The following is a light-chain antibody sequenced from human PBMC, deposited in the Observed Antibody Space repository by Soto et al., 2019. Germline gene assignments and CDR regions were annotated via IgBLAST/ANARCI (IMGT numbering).Light chain of an antibody. CDR1: SSDVGSYNL. CDR2: EGS. Sequence: SALTQPASVNGSPGQSITISCTGTSSDVGSYNLVSWYQQHPGKAPKLMIYEGSKRPSGVSNRFSGSKSGNTASLTISGLQAEDEADYYCCSYAGSSTPYVFGTGTKVTVL. J-gene: IGLJ1*01. V-gene: IGLV2-23*01. CDR3: CSYAGSSTPYV.